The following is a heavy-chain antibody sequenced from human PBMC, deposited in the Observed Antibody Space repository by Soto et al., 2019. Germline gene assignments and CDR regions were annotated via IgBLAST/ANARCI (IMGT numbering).Heavy chain of an antibody. V-gene: IGHV1-3*01. Sequence: ASVKVSCKASGYTFTSYAMHWVRQAPGQRLEWMGWINAGNGNTKYSQKFQGRVTITRDTSASTAYMELSSLRSEDTAVYYCARPSERVYGTNGVCPQEGWFDPWGQGNLVTVSS. CDR2: INAGNGNT. D-gene: IGHD2-8*01. CDR1: GYTFTSYA. CDR3: ARPSERVYGTNGVCPQEGWFDP. J-gene: IGHJ5*02.